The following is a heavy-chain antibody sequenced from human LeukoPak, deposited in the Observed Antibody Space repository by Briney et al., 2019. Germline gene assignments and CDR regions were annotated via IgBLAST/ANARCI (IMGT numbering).Heavy chain of an antibody. CDR1: GGSFSGYY. V-gene: IGHV4-34*11. Sequence: SETLSLTCAVYGGSFSGYYWSWIRQTPGKGLEWIGYIYYNGDTHYNPSLNSRLSMSVDTPKKQFSLNLRSVTAADTAVYYCVRGPYGSSISNWFDPWGQGLLVTVSS. CDR3: VRGPYGSSISNWFDP. CDR2: IYYNGDT. J-gene: IGHJ5*02. D-gene: IGHD3-10*01.